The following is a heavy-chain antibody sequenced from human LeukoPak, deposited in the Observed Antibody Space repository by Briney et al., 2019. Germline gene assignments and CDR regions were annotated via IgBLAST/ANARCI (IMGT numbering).Heavy chain of an antibody. D-gene: IGHD3-22*01. Sequence: GGSLRLSCTASGFSFSTYSMNWVRQAPGKGLEWVSYIVGSSSNIYYADSVKGRFTISRDNAKNSLYLQMDSLRAEDTAVYYCAYYDSDWGQGTMVTVSS. CDR3: AYYDSD. CDR2: IVGSSSNI. CDR1: GFSFSTYS. J-gene: IGHJ3*01. V-gene: IGHV3-48*04.